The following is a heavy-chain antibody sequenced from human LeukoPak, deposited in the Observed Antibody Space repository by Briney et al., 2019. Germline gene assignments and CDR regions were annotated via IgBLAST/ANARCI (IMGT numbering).Heavy chain of an antibody. J-gene: IGHJ4*02. CDR1: GFTFSSYA. D-gene: IGHD3-22*01. Sequence: GGSLRLSCAASGFTFSSYAMSWVRQAPGKGLEWVSAISGSGGSTYYADSVKGRFTISRDNSKNTLYLQMNSLRAEDTAVYYCARDDSSGYYYSGVDYWGQGTLVTVSS. CDR3: ARDDSSGYYYSGVDY. CDR2: ISGSGGST. V-gene: IGHV3-23*01.